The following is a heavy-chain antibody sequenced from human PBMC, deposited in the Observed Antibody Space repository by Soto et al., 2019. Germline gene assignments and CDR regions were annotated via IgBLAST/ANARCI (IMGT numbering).Heavy chain of an antibody. CDR2: ISSTTNYI. J-gene: IGHJ4*02. CDR1: GFTLTRYS. CDR3: ARESEDLTSNFDY. V-gene: IGHV3-21*06. Sequence: GSLSPSVPAPGFTLTRYSINGVARPPGKGLEWVSSISSTTNYIYYGDSMKGRFTISRDNAKNSLYLEMNSLRAEDTAVYYCARESEDLTSNFDYWGQGTLVTVSS.